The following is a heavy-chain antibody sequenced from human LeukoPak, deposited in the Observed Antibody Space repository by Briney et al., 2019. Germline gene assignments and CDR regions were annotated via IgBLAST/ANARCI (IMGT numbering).Heavy chain of an antibody. V-gene: IGHV4-38-2*02. CDR3: ARSLAVAGYYYNFYMDV. CDR2: IYHSGST. CDR1: GYSISSGYY. Sequence: SSETLSLTCTVSGYSISSGYYWGWIRQPPGKGLEWIGSIYHSGSTYYNPSLKSRVTISVDTSKNHFSLKLSSVTTADTAVYYCARSLAVAGYYYNFYMDVWGKGTTVTVSS. J-gene: IGHJ6*03. D-gene: IGHD6-19*01.